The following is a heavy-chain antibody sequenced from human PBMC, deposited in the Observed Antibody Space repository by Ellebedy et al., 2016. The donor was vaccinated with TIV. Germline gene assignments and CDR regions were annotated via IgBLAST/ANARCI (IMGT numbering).Heavy chain of an antibody. CDR2: ISAYTTDT. Sequence: ASVKVSCKASGYTFTSFGISWLRQAPGQGLEWLGWISAYTTDTKYAQKVQGRVTMTTDTPTNTAYMELRSLRSDDTAVYYCARVIGLRDCDGATCSPPPPLDYWGQGTLVTVSS. J-gene: IGHJ4*02. CDR3: ARVIGLRDCDGATCSPPPPLDY. D-gene: IGHD3/OR15-3a*01. CDR1: GYTFTSFG. V-gene: IGHV1-18*04.